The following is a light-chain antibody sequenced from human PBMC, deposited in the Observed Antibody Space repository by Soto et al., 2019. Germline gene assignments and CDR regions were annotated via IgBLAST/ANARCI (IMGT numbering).Light chain of an antibody. CDR1: QSVGSNY. V-gene: IGKV3-20*01. CDR2: GAS. J-gene: IGKJ1*01. Sequence: EIVLTQSPGTLSLSPGERATLSCRASQSVGSNYLAWYQQKPGQAPRLLIYGASSRATGIPDRFSGGGSGTDFTRTITILEPEDFAVYYGQQYNYSPWTYGQGKKVEI. CDR3: QQYNYSPWT.